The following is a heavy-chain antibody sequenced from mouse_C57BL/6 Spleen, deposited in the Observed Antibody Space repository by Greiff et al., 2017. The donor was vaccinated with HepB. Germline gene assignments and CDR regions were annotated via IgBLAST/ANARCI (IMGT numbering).Heavy chain of an antibody. J-gene: IGHJ2*01. Sequence: EVQLQQSGGDLVKPGGSLKLSCAASGFTFSSYGMSWVRQTPDKRLEWVATISSGGSYTYYPDSVKGRFTISRDNAKNTLYLQMSSLKSEDTAMYYCARLGTGSYWGQGTTLTVSS. V-gene: IGHV5-6*01. CDR2: ISSGGSYT. D-gene: IGHD4-1*01. CDR1: GFTFSSYG. CDR3: ARLGTGSY.